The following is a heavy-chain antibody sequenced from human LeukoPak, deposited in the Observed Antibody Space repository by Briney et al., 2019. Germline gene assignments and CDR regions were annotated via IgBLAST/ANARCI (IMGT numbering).Heavy chain of an antibody. CDR2: ISYDETKK. CDR3: AREQTRYGALDY. V-gene: IGHV3-30-3*01. J-gene: IGHJ4*02. CDR1: GFTFSTNS. D-gene: IGHD4-17*01. Sequence: PGRSLRLSCAVSGFTFSTNSMYWVRQAPGKGLEWVALISYDETKKNYADSVKGRFSISRDNSRNTLNLQMSSLREEDTAVYYCAREQTRYGALDYWGQGTLVTVSS.